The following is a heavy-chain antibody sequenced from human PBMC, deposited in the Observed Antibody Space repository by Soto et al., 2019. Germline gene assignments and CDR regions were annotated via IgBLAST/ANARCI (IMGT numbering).Heavy chain of an antibody. J-gene: IGHJ4*01. CDR2: ISVSNGYT. D-gene: IGHD6-13*01. V-gene: IGHV1-18*01. CDR3: TRENAAAASPTLDY. CDR1: GYPFTTYG. Sequence: ASVKVSCKASGYPFTTYGINWVRQAPGQGLEWMGWISVSNGYTNYAQDLQGRVTMTADTSTNVAYMELRSLRSDDTAVYYCTRENAAAASPTLDYWGHGTLVTVPS.